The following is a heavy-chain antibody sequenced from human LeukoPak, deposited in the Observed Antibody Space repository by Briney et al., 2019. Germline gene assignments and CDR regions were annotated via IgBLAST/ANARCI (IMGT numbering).Heavy chain of an antibody. V-gene: IGHV3-30*01. CDR2: ISHDGGKK. CDR3: ARYADCHSTSCYHGAFDY. CDR1: GFTFSSYP. J-gene: IGHJ4*02. Sequence: GGSLRLSCAASGFTFSSYPMHWVRQAPGKGLEWVAGISHDGGKKDQADSVRGRFTISRDISKNTLNLHMNSLRAEDTALYYCARYADCHSTSCYHGAFDYWGQGTLVTVAS. D-gene: IGHD2-2*01.